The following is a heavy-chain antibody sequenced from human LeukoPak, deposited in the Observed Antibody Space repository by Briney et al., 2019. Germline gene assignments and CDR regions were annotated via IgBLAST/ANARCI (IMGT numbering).Heavy chain of an antibody. Sequence: PSETLSLTCTVSGASISSGNDYWRWIRQPAGKGLEWIGRVYTGGSTNYNPSLKSRVTLSVDTSKNQFSLKLSSVTAADTAVYYCARDSLDSSGYYYVAESWFDPWGQGTLVTVSS. V-gene: IGHV4-61*02. D-gene: IGHD3-22*01. CDR1: GASISSGNDY. J-gene: IGHJ5*02. CDR3: ARDSLDSSGYYYVAESWFDP. CDR2: VYTGGST.